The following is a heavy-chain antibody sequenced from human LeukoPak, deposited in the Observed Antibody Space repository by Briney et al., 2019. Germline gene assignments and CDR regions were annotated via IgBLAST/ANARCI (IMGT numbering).Heavy chain of an antibody. D-gene: IGHD2/OR15-2a*01. Sequence: PGGSLRLSCAASGFTFSSYWMSWVRQAPGKGLEWVASISASSIYINYADSVEGRFTISRDNAKSSLYLEMNSLRAEDTAVYYCARVESGSEYDLYIDYWGQGTLVAVSS. CDR2: ISASSIYI. V-gene: IGHV3-21*01. J-gene: IGHJ4*02. CDR3: ARVESGSEYDLYIDY. CDR1: GFTFSSYW.